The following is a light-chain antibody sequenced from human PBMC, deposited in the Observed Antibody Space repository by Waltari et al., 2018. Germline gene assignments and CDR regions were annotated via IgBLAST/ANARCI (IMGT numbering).Light chain of an antibody. CDR1: NIGRKS. J-gene: IGLJ3*02. Sequence: SYVLTQPHSVSVAPGETATIPCGGNNIGRKSVHWYQQKAGQAPVLVIYVDNDRPSGIPERFPGSNSGNTATLAISGVEAGDEADYYCQVWDGITDEWVFGGGTKLTVL. CDR2: VDN. V-gene: IGLV3-21*02. CDR3: QVWDGITDEWV.